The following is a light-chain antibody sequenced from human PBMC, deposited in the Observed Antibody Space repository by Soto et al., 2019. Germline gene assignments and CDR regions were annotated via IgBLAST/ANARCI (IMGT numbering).Light chain of an antibody. CDR3: QQYGSSSWT. Sequence: VLTQAPDTLSVSPGERATLSCRASQSVSSSYLAWYQQKPGQAPRLLIYGASSRATGIPDRFSGSGSGTDFTLTISRLEPEDFAVYYCQQYGSSSWTFGQGTKVDI. V-gene: IGKV3-20*01. CDR2: GAS. CDR1: QSVSSSY. J-gene: IGKJ1*01.